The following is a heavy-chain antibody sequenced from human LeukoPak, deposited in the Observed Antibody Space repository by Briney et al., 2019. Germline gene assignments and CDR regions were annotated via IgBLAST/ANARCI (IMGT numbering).Heavy chain of an antibody. CDR1: GFTFSSYA. CDR3: AKSELLPIPHNFDY. J-gene: IGHJ4*02. V-gene: IGHV3-23*01. Sequence: GGSLRLSCAASGFTFSSYAMSWVRQAPGKGLEWVSAISGSGYTTDYADSVKGRFTMSRDNSKNTLYLQMNSLRAEDTALYNCAKSELLPIPHNFDYWGQGTLVTVSS. CDR2: ISGSGYTT. D-gene: IGHD1-26*01.